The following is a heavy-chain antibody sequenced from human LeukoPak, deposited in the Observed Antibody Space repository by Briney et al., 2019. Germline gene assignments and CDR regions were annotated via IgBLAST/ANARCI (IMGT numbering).Heavy chain of an antibody. Sequence: GESLKISCKGSGYTFTNYWIGWVRQMPGKGLEWMGIIYPDDSNIRYSPSFQGQVTISADKSISTAYLQWSSLKASDTAMYYCASTSGYDSPYNWFDPWGQGTLVTVSS. D-gene: IGHD5-12*01. V-gene: IGHV5-51*01. CDR2: IYPDDSNI. CDR1: GYTFTNYW. J-gene: IGHJ5*02. CDR3: ASTSGYDSPYNWFDP.